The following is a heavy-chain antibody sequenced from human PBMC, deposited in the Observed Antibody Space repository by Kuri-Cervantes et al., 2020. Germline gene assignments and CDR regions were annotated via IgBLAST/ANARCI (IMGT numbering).Heavy chain of an antibody. CDR1: GGSISSGGYS. D-gene: IGHD4-17*01. V-gene: IGHV4-30-2*01. CDR2: IYHSGST. CDR3: ARPRTADYGDYAPSGGYYGMDV. J-gene: IGHJ6*02. Sequence: SETLSLTCAVSGGSISSGGYSWSWIRQPPGKGLEWIGYIYHSGSTYYNPPLKSRVTISVDRSKNQFSLKLSSVTAADTAVYYCARPRTADYGDYAPSGGYYGMDVWGQGTTVTVSS.